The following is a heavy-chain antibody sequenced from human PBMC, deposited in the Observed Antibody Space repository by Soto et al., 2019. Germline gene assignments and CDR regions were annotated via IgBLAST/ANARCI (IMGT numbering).Heavy chain of an antibody. CDR1: GFTFSSYA. CDR3: ARNFGRGYGMAV. CDR2: ISYDGSNK. J-gene: IGHJ6*02. Sequence: QVQLVESGGGVVQPGRSLRLSCAASGFTFSSYAMHWVRQAPGKGLEWVAVISYDGSNKYYADSVKGRFTISRDNSKNTLYLQMNSLRAEDTAVYYCARNFGRGYGMAVWGQGTTVTVSS. V-gene: IGHV3-30-3*01. D-gene: IGHD3-10*01.